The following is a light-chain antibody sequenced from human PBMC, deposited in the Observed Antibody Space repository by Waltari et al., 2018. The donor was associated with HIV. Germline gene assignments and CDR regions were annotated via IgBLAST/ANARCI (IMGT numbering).Light chain of an antibody. CDR3: QHYRSVPPGT. J-gene: IGKJ1*01. CDR1: QALSDGY. Sequence: DIELTQSPGTLSSSPGERATLSCRASQALSDGYIAWYRQSPGQAPRLLIFAVSNKATGVPDRISGSGSGTDFTLTISRLEPEDFGIYYCQHYRSVPPGTFGPGTKVEIK. CDR2: AVS. V-gene: IGKV3-20*01.